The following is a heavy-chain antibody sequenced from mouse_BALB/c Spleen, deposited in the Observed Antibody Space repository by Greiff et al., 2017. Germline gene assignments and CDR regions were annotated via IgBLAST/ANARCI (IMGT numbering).Heavy chain of an antibody. CDR3: AREGDVDAMDY. CDR2: IYPGNVNT. V-gene: IGHV1S56*01. Sequence: QVQLQQSGPELVKPGASVRISCKASGYTFTSYYIHWAKQRPGQGLEWIGWIYPGNVNTKYNEKFKGKATLTADKSSSTAYMQLSSLTSEDSAVYFCAREGDVDAMDYWGQGTSVTVSS. J-gene: IGHJ4*01. CDR1: GYTFTSYY. D-gene: IGHD3-3*01.